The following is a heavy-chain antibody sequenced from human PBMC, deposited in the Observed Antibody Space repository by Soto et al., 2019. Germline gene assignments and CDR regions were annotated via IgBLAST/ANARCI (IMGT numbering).Heavy chain of an antibody. CDR2: INYRGRT. D-gene: IGHD4-17*01. CDR3: ARSYYGDRPEYFQH. V-gene: IGHV4-59*01. CDR1: GGSFSTYY. J-gene: IGHJ1*01. Sequence: KSSETLSLTCTVSGGSFSTYYWTWIRQPPGKGLEWIGYINYRGRTNYNPSLKSRVTISLDTSRNQFSLRLTSVTAADTAVYYCARSYYGDRPEYFQHWGQGTLVTVSS.